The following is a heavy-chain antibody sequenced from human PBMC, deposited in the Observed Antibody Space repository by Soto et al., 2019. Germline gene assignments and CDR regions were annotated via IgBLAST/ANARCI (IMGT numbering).Heavy chain of an antibody. V-gene: IGHV3-48*02. CDR1: GFAFNSYS. J-gene: IGHJ6*02. D-gene: IGHD6-25*01. CDR2: ISSGSSII. Sequence: EVQLVESGGGLVQPGGSLSLSCAASGFAFNSYSVNWVRQAPGKGLEWVSYISSGSSIIYYADSVKGRFTISRDDAKNSLYLQKNTLRDEDTAVYYCARGVSGYNADYGMDAWGQGTTVTVSS. CDR3: ARGVSGYNADYGMDA.